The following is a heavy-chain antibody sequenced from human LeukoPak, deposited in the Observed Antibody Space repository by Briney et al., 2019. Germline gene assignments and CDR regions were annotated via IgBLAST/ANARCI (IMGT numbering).Heavy chain of an antibody. Sequence: ASLKVSCKASGYTFTSYGINWVRQAPGQGLEWMGWINPNSSGTNYAQKFQGRVTTTRDTSISTAYMELSRLRSDDTAVYYCAREKSIAVAGTRLGFDPWGQGTLVTVSS. CDR3: AREKSIAVAGTRLGFDP. D-gene: IGHD6-19*01. CDR2: INPNSSGT. V-gene: IGHV1-2*02. J-gene: IGHJ5*02. CDR1: GYTFTSYG.